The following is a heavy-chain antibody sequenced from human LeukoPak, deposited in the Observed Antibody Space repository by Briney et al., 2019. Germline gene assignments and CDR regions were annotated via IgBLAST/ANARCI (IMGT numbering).Heavy chain of an antibody. V-gene: IGHV1-18*01. CDR3: ARDGDYYDSSGYYYGGLAFDI. J-gene: IGHJ3*02. CDR2: ISAYNGNT. D-gene: IGHD3-22*01. CDR1: GYTFTSYA. Sequence: GASVKVSCKASGYTFTSYAFRWVRQAPGQGLEWMGWISAYNGNTNYAQNLQGRVTMTTDTSTSTAYMELRSLRSDDTAVYYCARDGDYYDSSGYYYGGLAFDIWGQGTMVTVSS.